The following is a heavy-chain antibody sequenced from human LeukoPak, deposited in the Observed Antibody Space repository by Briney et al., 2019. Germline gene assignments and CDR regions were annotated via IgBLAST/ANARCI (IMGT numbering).Heavy chain of an antibody. J-gene: IGHJ5*02. CDR1: GVSISSSNSY. D-gene: IGHD6-13*01. Sequence: SETLSLTCTVSGVSISSSNSYWGWIRQPPGKILEWIGSIYYTGNTYYNASLKSRVTISPDTSKNQFSLKLSSVTAADTAVYYCASVRSSWSPGAPSWGQGTLVSVSS. CDR2: IYYTGNT. CDR3: ASVRSSWSPGAPS. V-gene: IGHV4-39*01.